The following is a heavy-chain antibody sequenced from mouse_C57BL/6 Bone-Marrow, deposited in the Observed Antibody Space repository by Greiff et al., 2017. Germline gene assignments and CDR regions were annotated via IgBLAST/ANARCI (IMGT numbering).Heavy chain of an antibody. J-gene: IGHJ3*01. Sequence: QVQLKQPGAELVKPGASVKLSCKASGYTFTSYWMHWVKRRPGRGLEWIGRIDPNSGGTKYNEKFKSKATLTVDKPSSTAYMQLSSLTSEDSAVYYCARKTAQATSWFAYGGQGTLVTVSA. V-gene: IGHV1-72*01. D-gene: IGHD3-2*02. CDR2: IDPNSGGT. CDR1: GYTFTSYW. CDR3: ARKTAQATSWFAY.